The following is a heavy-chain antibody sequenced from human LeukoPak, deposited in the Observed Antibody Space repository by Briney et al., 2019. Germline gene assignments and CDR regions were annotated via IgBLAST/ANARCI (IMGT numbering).Heavy chain of an antibody. D-gene: IGHD2-15*01. J-gene: IGHJ4*02. V-gene: IGHV1-2*02. CDR3: ATCSGGSCYPKGYFDY. CDR2: INPNSGGT. CDR1: GYTFTGYY. Sequence: ASVTVSCKASGYTFTGYYMHWVQQAPGQGLEWMGWINPNSGGTNYAQKFQGRVTMTRDTSISTAYMELSRLRSDDTAVYYCATCSGGSCYPKGYFDYWGQGTLVTVSS.